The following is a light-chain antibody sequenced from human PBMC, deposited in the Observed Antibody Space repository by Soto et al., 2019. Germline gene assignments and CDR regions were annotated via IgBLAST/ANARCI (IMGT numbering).Light chain of an antibody. Sequence: EIVLTQSPATLSLSPGQRATLSCRASQSVSSYLAWYQQKPGQAPRLLIDDASNRATGIPARFSGSGSGTDFTLTISSREPEDFAVYYCQQRSNWPPLSFGGGTKLEIK. CDR1: QSVSSY. J-gene: IGKJ4*01. CDR2: DAS. V-gene: IGKV3-11*01. CDR3: QQRSNWPPLS.